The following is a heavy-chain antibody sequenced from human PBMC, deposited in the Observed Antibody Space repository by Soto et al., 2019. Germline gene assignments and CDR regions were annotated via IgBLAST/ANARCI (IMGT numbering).Heavy chain of an antibody. CDR2: ISSSGSLI. J-gene: IGHJ4*02. D-gene: IGHD4-17*01. CDR3: ATTVTTVDY. V-gene: IGHV3-48*03. CDR1: GFSFSGYG. Sequence: LRLSCAASGFSFSGYGMNWVRQAPGKGLEWISYISSSGSLIYYADSLKGRFTISRDNAKNSLYLQMNSLRAEDTAVYYCATTVTTVDYWGQGTLVTVSS.